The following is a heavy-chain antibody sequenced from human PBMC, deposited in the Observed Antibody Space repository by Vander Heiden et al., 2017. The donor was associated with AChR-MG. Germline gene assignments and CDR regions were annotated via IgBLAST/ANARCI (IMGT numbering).Heavy chain of an antibody. J-gene: IGHJ5*02. CDR1: GGSISSYY. V-gene: IGHV4-4*07. D-gene: IGHD3-10*01. CDR2: IYTSGST. Sequence: QVQLQESGPGLVKPSETLSLTCTVSGGSISSYYWSWIRQPAGKGLECIGRIYTSGSTNYNPSLKSRVTMSVDTSKNQFSLKLSSVTAADTAVYYCARVGDQMVRGVIITGWFDPWGQGTLVTVSS. CDR3: ARVGDQMVRGVIITGWFDP.